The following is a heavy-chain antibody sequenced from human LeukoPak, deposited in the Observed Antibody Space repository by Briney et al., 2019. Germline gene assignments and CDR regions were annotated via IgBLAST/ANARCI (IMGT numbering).Heavy chain of an antibody. CDR3: ARSHRVTIFGVVITQHLYDY. V-gene: IGHV3-11*01. CDR2: IGSSGSTI. Sequence: GGSLRLSCAASGFTFSDYYMSWIRQAPGKGLEWVSYIGSSGSTIYYADSVKGRFTISRDNTKNSLYLQMNSLRAEDTAVYYCARSHRVTIFGVVITQHLYDYWGQGTLVTVSS. J-gene: IGHJ4*02. CDR1: GFTFSDYY. D-gene: IGHD3-3*01.